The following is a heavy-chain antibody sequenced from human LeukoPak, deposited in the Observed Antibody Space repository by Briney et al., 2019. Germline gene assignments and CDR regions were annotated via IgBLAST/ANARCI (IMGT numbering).Heavy chain of an antibody. V-gene: IGHV4-59*01. CDR1: GGSISGYY. CDR2: IYSSGST. D-gene: IGHD4-23*01. Sequence: SETLSLTCTVSGGSISGYYYNWIRQPPGKGLEWIGYIYSSGSTNYNPSLKTRVTITLDTSKNQFSLKLSSVSTADTGVYYCARSVVTLYWYFDLWGRGTLVTVSS. CDR3: ARSVVTLYWYFDL. J-gene: IGHJ2*01.